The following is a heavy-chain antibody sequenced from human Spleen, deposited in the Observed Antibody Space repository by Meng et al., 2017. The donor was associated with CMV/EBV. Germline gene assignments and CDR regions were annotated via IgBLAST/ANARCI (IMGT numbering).Heavy chain of an antibody. D-gene: IGHD3-10*01. V-gene: IGHV3-9*01. Sequence: LSLTCAASGFTFDDYAMHWVRQAPGKGLEWVSGISWNSGAIDYADSVKGRFTITRDNAKNSLYLQMNSLRAEDTALYYCAKDTGTLLNYFDYWGQGTLVTVSS. CDR2: ISWNSGAI. CDR3: AKDTGTLLNYFDY. CDR1: GFTFDDYA. J-gene: IGHJ4*02.